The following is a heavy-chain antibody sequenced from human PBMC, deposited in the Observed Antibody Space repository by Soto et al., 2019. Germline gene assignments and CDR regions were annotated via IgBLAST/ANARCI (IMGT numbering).Heavy chain of an antibody. CDR1: GGFISSSTYY. J-gene: IGHJ3*02. V-gene: IGHV4-39*01. D-gene: IGHD1-1*01. Sequence: PSETLSLTCTVSGGFISSSTYYWVWIRQPPGKGSEWIGSIYQSGNTYYNPSLKSRVTISVDTSKNQFSLKMSSVTAADTALYYCARVERGTATTVVDAFDIWGPGTMVTVSS. CDR2: IYQSGNT. CDR3: ARVERGTATTVVDAFDI.